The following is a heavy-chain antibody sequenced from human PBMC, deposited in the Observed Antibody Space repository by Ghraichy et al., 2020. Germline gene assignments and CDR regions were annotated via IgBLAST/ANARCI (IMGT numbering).Heavy chain of an antibody. CDR1: GFSFGTYA. CDR2: ISGGDTRT. J-gene: IGHJ4*02. Sequence: GGSLRLSCAASGFSFGTYAMSWVRQAPGKGLEWVSTISGGDTRTNYAVSVRGRFTISRDNSTNMLSLQMSRLRAEDTALYYCAKVRISGWYEEMDYWGQGTLVTVSS. CDR3: AKVRISGWYEEMDY. V-gene: IGHV3-23*01. D-gene: IGHD6-19*01.